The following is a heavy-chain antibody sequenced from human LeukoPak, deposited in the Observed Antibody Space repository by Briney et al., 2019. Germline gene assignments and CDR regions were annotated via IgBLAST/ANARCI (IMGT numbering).Heavy chain of an antibody. CDR2: IYTSGST. CDR1: GGSISSGSYY. J-gene: IGHJ5*02. D-gene: IGHD4-23*01. V-gene: IGHV4-61*02. CDR3: ARDGATVVTPDYNWFDP. Sequence: SETLSLTCTVSGGSISSGSYYWSWIRQSAGKGLEWIGRIYTSGSTNYNSSLKSRVTISVDTSKNQFSLKLSSVTAADTAVYYCARDGATVVTPDYNWFDPRGQGTLVTVSS.